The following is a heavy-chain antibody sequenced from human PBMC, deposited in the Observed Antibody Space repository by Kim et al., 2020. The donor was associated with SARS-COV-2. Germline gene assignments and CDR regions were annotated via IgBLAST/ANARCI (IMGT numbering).Heavy chain of an antibody. V-gene: IGHV1-3*01. D-gene: IGHD2-2*01. CDR3: AREQYQLLGIDP. J-gene: IGHJ5*02. Sequence: KASQKFQGRVTITRDTSAGTAYMELSSLRSEDTAVYYCAREQYQLLGIDPWGQGTLVTVSS.